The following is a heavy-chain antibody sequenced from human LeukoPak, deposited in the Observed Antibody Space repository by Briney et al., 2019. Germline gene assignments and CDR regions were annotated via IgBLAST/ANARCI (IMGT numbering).Heavy chain of an antibody. CDR3: ARVYSSSSGREAFDI. CDR2: IHISGST. CDR1: GGSISSYY. Sequence: SETLSLTCPVSGGSISSYYWSWIRQPAGKGLEWIGRIHISGSTNYNPSLKSRVTMSVDTSKSQFSLKPTSVTAADTAVYYCARVYSSSSGREAFDIWGQGTKVTVSS. J-gene: IGHJ3*02. V-gene: IGHV4-4*07. D-gene: IGHD6-6*01.